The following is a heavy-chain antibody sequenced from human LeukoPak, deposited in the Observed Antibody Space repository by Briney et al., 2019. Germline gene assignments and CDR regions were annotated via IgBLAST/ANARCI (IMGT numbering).Heavy chain of an antibody. CDR1: GGAMSSSY. J-gene: IGHJ4*02. D-gene: IGHD3/OR15-3a*01. CDR2: IYYSGST. Sequence: SETLSLTCVVSGGAMSSSYWSWIRQPPGKGLEWIGYIYYSGSTNYNPSLKSRVTISVDTSKNRFSLKVSSVTAADTAVYYCARQTGSGLFILPGGQGTLVAVSS. CDR3: ARQTGSGLFILP. V-gene: IGHV4-59*08.